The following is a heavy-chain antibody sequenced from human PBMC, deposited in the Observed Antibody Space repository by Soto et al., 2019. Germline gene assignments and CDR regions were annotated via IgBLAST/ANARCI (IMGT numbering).Heavy chain of an antibody. D-gene: IGHD4-17*01. CDR2: IYHTGNT. CDR1: GGSISSGGYS. J-gene: IGHJ4*02. CDR3: ARVDAVSTRYYFGY. Sequence: QLQLQEPGSGLVKPSQTLSLTCAVSGGSISSGGYSWSWIRQPPGMGLEWIGYIYHTGNTYYNPSLRSRVTISVDRSKNHFSLRLNSVTAADTAVYYCARVDAVSTRYYFGYWGQGTLVTVSS. V-gene: IGHV4-30-2*01.